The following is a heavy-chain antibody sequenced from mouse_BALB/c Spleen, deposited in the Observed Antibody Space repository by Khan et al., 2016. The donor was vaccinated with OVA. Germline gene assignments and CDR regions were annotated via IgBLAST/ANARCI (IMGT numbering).Heavy chain of an antibody. CDR1: GYTFTEYT. Sequence: VQLQQSGPELVKPGASVKMSCKTSGYTFTEYTLHWVKQSHGKSLEWIGVIDPKNGVTSYNQKFKVKATLTVDKSSSTAYMEFRSLTSEDSAVYYCGRDAGLYWGQGTSVTVST. V-gene: IGHV1-22*01. D-gene: IGHD3-3*01. CDR2: IDPKNGVT. J-gene: IGHJ4*01. CDR3: GRDAGLY.